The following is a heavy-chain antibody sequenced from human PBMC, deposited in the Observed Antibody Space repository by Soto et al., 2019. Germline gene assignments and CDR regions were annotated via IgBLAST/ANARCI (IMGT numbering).Heavy chain of an antibody. Sequence: EVQLVESGGGLVKPGGSLRLSCAASGFTFSSYSMNWVRQAPGKGLEWVSSISSSSSYIYYADSVKGRFTISRDNAKNSLYLQMNSLRAEDTAVYYCVIIPITMVRGVTLFDYWGQGTLVTVSS. CDR3: VIIPITMVRGVTLFDY. CDR1: GFTFSSYS. CDR2: ISSSSSYI. J-gene: IGHJ4*02. D-gene: IGHD3-10*01. V-gene: IGHV3-21*01.